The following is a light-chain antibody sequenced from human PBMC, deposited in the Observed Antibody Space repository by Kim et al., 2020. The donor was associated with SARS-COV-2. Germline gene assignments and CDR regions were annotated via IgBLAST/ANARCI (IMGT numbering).Light chain of an antibody. V-gene: IGLV4-69*01. Sequence: QLVLTQSPSASASLGASVKLTCTLSSGHSSYAIAWHQQQPEKGSRYLMKVNSDGSHSKGDGITDRFSGSSSGAERYLTISSLQSEDEADYYCQTWGSVIRVFGGGTQLSVL. J-gene: IGLJ3*02. CDR1: SGHSSYA. CDR2: VNSDGSH. CDR3: QTWGSVIRV.